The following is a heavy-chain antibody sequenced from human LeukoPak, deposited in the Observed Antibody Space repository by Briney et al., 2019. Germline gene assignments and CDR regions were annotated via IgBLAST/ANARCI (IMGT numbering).Heavy chain of an antibody. V-gene: IGHV3-15*01. Sequence: GGSLRLSCAASGFTFSNAWMSWVRQAPGKGLEWVGRIKSKTDGGTTDYAAPVKGRFTISRDDSKNTLYLQMNSLKTEDTAVYYCTTDLHYDILTGYYKDSDYWGQGTLVTVSS. CDR1: GFTFSNAW. CDR3: TTDLHYDILTGYYKDSDY. J-gene: IGHJ4*02. CDR2: IKSKTDGGTT. D-gene: IGHD3-9*01.